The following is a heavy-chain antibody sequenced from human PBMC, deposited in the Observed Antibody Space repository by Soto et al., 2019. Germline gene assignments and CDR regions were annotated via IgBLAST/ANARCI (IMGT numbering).Heavy chain of an antibody. CDR2: ISGSGGST. V-gene: IGHV3-23*04. J-gene: IGHJ3*02. CDR3: AKDRLSGAFDI. CDR1: GFSFSSCG. Sequence: VQLVESGGGVVHPGRSLRLSCAASGFSFSSCGMHWVRQAPGKGLEWVSAISGSGGSTYYADSVKGRFTISRDNSKNTLYLQMNSLRAEDTAVYYCAKDRLSGAFDIWGQGTMVTVSS. D-gene: IGHD6-6*01.